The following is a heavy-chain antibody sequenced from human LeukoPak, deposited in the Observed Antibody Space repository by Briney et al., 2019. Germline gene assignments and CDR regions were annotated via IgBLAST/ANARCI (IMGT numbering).Heavy chain of an antibody. J-gene: IGHJ4*02. Sequence: PGESLRLSCAASGFTFSSYGMHWVRQAPGKGLEWVAIISYDGSNKYYADSVKGRFTISRDNSKDTLYLQMNSLRAEDTAVYYCAKPYDILTGSLDYWGQGTLVTVSS. CDR1: GFTFSSYG. CDR3: AKPYDILTGSLDY. D-gene: IGHD3-9*01. CDR2: ISYDGSNK. V-gene: IGHV3-30*18.